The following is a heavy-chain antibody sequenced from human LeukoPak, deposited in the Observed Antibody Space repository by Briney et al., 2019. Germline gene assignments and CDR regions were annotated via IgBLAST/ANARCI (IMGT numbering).Heavy chain of an antibody. CDR3: ARGAWIQLWLPTTD. CDR1: GFTFSSYA. Sequence: GGSLRLSCAASGFTFSSYAMHWVRQAPGKGLKRVAVISYDGSNKYYADSVKGRFTISRDNSKNTLYLQMNSLRAEDAAVYYCARGAWIQLWLPTTDWGQGTLVTVSS. D-gene: IGHD5-18*01. CDR2: ISYDGSNK. V-gene: IGHV3-30-3*01. J-gene: IGHJ4*02.